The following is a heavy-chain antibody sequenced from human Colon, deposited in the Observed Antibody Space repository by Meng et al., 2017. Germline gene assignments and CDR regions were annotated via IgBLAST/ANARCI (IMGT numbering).Heavy chain of an antibody. D-gene: IGHD6-19*01. V-gene: IGHV4-61*01. CDR1: GGSVSSGSHY. Sequence: QVHLEESGPGLVMPSETLSLTCYVSGGSVSSGSHYWSWIRQPPGKGLEWIGYMFHSGTTKYNPSLKSRVSMSVDTTKNQFYLKLTSVTVADTAVFYCARLIAGWPFYFDYWGQGILVTVSS. CDR2: MFHSGTT. J-gene: IGHJ4*02. CDR3: ARLIAGWPFYFDY.